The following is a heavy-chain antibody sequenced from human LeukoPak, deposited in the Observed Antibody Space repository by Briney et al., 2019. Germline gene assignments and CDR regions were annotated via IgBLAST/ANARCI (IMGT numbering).Heavy chain of an antibody. CDR3: ARGYRGYDLGGGFDY. Sequence: GRSLRLSCAASGFTFSSYAMHWVRQAPGKGLEWVAVISYDGGNKYYADSVKGRFTISRDNSKNTLYLQMNSLRAEDTAVYYCARGYRGYDLGGGFDYWGQGTLVTVSS. CDR2: ISYDGGNK. CDR1: GFTFSSYA. J-gene: IGHJ4*02. V-gene: IGHV3-30*04. D-gene: IGHD5-12*01.